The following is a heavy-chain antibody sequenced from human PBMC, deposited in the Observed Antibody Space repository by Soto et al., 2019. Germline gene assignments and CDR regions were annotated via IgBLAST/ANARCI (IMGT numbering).Heavy chain of an antibody. Sequence: GGSLRLSCAASGFTFSSYWMSWVRQAPGKGLEWVANIKQDGSEKYYVDSVKGRFTISRDNAKNSLYLQMNSLRAEDTAVYYCARGTRGKGYYYGPSGYWGQGTLVTVSS. J-gene: IGHJ4*02. D-gene: IGHD3-10*01. CDR1: GFTFSSYW. CDR2: IKQDGSEK. CDR3: ARGTRGKGYYYGPSGY. V-gene: IGHV3-7*03.